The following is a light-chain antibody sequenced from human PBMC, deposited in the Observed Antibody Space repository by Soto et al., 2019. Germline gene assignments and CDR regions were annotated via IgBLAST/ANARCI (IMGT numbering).Light chain of an antibody. Sequence: EIVLTQSPATLSSSPGERATLSCRASQSVSSYLAWYQQRPGQAPRLLIFDASNRATGIPARCSGSGSGTDFTLTISSLGHEDFAVYYCQQRTNWPPLTFGGGTKVEIK. J-gene: IGKJ4*01. CDR1: QSVSSY. V-gene: IGKV3-11*01. CDR2: DAS. CDR3: QQRTNWPPLT.